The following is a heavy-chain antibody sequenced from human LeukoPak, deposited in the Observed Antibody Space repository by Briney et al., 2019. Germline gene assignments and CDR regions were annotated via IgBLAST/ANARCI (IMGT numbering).Heavy chain of an antibody. CDR2: IYHSGST. J-gene: IGHJ5*02. V-gene: IGHV4-30-2*01. D-gene: IGHD3-10*01. CDR1: GGSISSGGYS. Sequence: PSETLSLTCAVAGGSISSGGYSWSWIRQPPGKGLEWIGYIYHSGSTYYNPSLKSRVTISVDRSKNQFSLKLSSVTAADTAVYYCASTYYYGSGSYSFSVLHPLDPWGQGTLVTVSS. CDR3: ASTYYYGSGSYSFSVLHPLDP.